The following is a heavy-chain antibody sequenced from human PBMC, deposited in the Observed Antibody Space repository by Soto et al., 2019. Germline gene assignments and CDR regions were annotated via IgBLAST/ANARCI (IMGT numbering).Heavy chain of an antibody. V-gene: IGHV3-23*01. CDR3: ARYIPGVRYYGMDV. J-gene: IGHJ6*02. D-gene: IGHD2-2*01. CDR1: GFTFSSYA. Sequence: EVQLLESGGGLVQPGGSLRLSCAASGFTFSSYAMKWVRQAPGKGLEWVSLIGESGTPTYYADPVKGRFTISRDTSGNTLFLEMYSLRAEDTAVYYCARYIPGVRYYGMDVWGQGTTVTVSS. CDR2: IGESGTPT.